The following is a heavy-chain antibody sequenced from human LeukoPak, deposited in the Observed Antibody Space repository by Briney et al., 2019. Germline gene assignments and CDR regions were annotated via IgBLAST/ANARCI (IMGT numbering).Heavy chain of an antibody. CDR1: GGSVSSGSYY. CDR2: IYYSGST. CDR3: AREAMYSYGNNFDY. D-gene: IGHD5-18*01. V-gene: IGHV4-61*01. J-gene: IGHJ4*02. Sequence: VKPSETPSLTCTVSGGSVSSGSYYWSWIRQPPGKGLEWIGYIYYSGSTNYNPSLKSRVTISVDTSKNQFSLKLSSVTAADTAVYHCAREAMYSYGNNFDYWGQGTLVTVSS.